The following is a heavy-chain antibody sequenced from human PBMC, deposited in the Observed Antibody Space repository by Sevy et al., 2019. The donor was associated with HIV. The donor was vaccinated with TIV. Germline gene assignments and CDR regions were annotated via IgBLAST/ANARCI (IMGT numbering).Heavy chain of an antibody. CDR3: AKAYSSSPKDRFDY. V-gene: IGHV3-9*01. CDR2: ISWNSGSI. J-gene: IGHJ4*02. D-gene: IGHD6-13*01. Sequence: GGCLRLSCAASGFTFDDYAMHWVRQAPGKGLEWVSGISWNSGSIGYADSVKGRFTISRDNAKNSLYLQMNSLRAEDTALYYCAKAYSSSPKDRFDYWGQGTLVTVSS. CDR1: GFTFDDYA.